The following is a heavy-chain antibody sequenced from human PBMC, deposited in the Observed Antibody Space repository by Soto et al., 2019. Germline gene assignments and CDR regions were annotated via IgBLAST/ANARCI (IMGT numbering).Heavy chain of an antibody. CDR3: ARERTVRGADFQYNCVFYGIYV. Sequence: RILSCAASGSTFRSHGMHWVRQAPGKGLEWVASIWYDGSNKHYVDSVKGRFTISRDNSKNTLHLQMNSLRAEDTAVYYCARERTVRGADFQYNCVFYGIYVWGKGKKVAVS. D-gene: IGHD3-10*01. J-gene: IGHJ6*04. V-gene: IGHV3-33*01. CDR1: GSTFRSHG. CDR2: IWYDGSNK.